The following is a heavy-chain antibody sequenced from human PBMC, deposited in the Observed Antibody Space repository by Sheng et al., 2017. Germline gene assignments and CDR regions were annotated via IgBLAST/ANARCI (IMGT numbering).Heavy chain of an antibody. CDR3: ARLYDYVWGTEKWGSVFDY. CDR1: GGSISSSSYY. V-gene: IGHV4-39*07. D-gene: IGHD3-16*01. CDR2: IYYSGST. Sequence: QLQLQESGPGLVKPSETLSLTCTVSGGSISSSSYYWGWIRQPPGKGLEWIGSIYYSGSTYYNPSLKSRVTISVDTSKNQFSLKLSSVTAADTAVYYCARLYDYVWGTEKWGSVFDYWGQGTLVTVSS. J-gene: IGHJ4*02.